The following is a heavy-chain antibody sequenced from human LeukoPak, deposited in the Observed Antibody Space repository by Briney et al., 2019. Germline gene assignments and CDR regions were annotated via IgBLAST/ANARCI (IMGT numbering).Heavy chain of an antibody. CDR2: ISADGNKE. Sequence: GGSLGLSCAAAGFTFSAYAMHWVRQAPGKGLEWVAVISADGNKEDYADSVKGRFTISRDNSKNTLYLQMNSLRPEDTAVYYCARNRGASGYFWVDYWGQGTLVSVSS. CDR1: GFTFSAYA. CDR3: ARNRGASGYFWVDY. D-gene: IGHD3-22*01. V-gene: IGHV3-30-3*01. J-gene: IGHJ4*02.